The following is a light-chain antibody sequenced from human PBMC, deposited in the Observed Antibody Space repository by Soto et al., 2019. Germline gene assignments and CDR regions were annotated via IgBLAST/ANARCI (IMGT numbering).Light chain of an antibody. V-gene: IGKV3-20*01. CDR1: QSITTGY. J-gene: IGKJ4*01. Sequence: EIVLTQSPGTLSLSPGERATLSCRASQSITTGYLAWYQQKPGQAPRLLISGASGRATGSPDRFSGSGSGTVFALTIARLEAEDFAVYFCQQYRTSPLTFGGGTQVDIK. CDR2: GAS. CDR3: QQYRTSPLT.